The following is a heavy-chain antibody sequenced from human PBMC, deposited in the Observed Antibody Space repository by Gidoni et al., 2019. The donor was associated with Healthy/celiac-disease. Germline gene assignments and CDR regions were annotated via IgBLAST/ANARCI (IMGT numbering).Heavy chain of an antibody. J-gene: IGHJ6*02. D-gene: IGHD2-15*01. CDR1: GGTFSSYT. V-gene: IGHV1-69*02. Sequence: QVQLVQSGAEVKKPGSSVKVSCKASGGTFSSYTISWVRQAPGQGLEWMGRIIPILGIANYAQKFQGRVTITADKSTSTAYMELSSLRSEDTAVYYCATYCSGGSCNYGMDVWGQGTTVTVSS. CDR3: ATYCSGGSCNYGMDV. CDR2: IIPILGIA.